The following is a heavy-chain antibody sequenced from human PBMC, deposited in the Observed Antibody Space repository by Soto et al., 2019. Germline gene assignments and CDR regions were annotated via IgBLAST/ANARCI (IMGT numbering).Heavy chain of an antibody. V-gene: IGHV3-33*01. CDR1: GFTFSSYG. CDR3: ARTGYGYCSGGSCFYFDY. J-gene: IGHJ4*02. Sequence: PGGSLRLSCAASGFTFSSYGMHWVRQAPGKGLEWVAVIWYDGSNKYYADSVKGRFTISRDNSKNTLYLQMNSLRAEDTAVYYCARTGYGYCSGGSCFYFDYWGQGTLVTVSS. CDR2: IWYDGSNK. D-gene: IGHD2-15*01.